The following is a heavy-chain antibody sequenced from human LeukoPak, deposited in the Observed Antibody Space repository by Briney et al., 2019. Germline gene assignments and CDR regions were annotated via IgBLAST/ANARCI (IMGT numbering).Heavy chain of an antibody. V-gene: IGHV3-11*06. D-gene: IGHD4-17*01. CDR3: ARDGDGDRTFDY. CDR1: GFTFSDYY. CDR2: ISSSSSYT. J-gene: IGHJ4*02. Sequence: PGGSLRLSGAASGFTFSDYYMSWIRQAPGKGLEWVSYISSSSSYTNYADSVKGRFTISRDNAKNSLYLQMNSLRAEDTAVYYCARDGDGDRTFDYWGQGTLVTLSS.